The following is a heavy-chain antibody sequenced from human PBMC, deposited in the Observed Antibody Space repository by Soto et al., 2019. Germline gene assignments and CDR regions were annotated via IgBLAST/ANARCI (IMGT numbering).Heavy chain of an antibody. CDR2: ITGSGGGT. CDR3: STDPNGDYIGAFDN. J-gene: IGHJ3*02. V-gene: IGHV3-23*01. CDR1: RFSFSNYG. D-gene: IGHD4-17*01. Sequence: EVQLLESGGRLVPPGGSLRLSCAGSRFSFSNYGMTWARQAPGEGLEWVSSITGSGGGTTYADSVKGRFTISRDNSKNILYLQMDSLRADDTAVYYCSTDPNGDYIGAFDNWGQGTMVTVSS.